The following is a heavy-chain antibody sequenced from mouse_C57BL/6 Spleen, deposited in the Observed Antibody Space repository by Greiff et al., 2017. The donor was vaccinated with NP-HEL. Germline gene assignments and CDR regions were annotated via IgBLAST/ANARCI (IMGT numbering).Heavy chain of an antibody. V-gene: IGHV14-4*01. Sequence: EVQLQQSGAELVRPGASVKLSCTASGFNIKDDYMHWVKQRPEQGLEWIGWIDPENGDTEYASKFQGKATITADTSSNTAYLQLSSLTSEDTAVYYCTVAYYYCSRYFDVWGTGTTVTVSS. CDR2: IDPENGDT. J-gene: IGHJ1*03. CDR3: TVAYYYCSRYFDV. D-gene: IGHD1-1*01. CDR1: GFNIKDDY.